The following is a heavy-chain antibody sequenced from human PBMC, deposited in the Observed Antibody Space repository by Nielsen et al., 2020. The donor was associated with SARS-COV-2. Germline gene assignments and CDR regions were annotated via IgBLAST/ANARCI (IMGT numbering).Heavy chain of an antibody. CDR1: GFSLSTSGVG. V-gene: IGHV2-5*01. CDR2: IYWNDDK. Sequence: SGPTLVKPTQTLTLTCTFSGFSLSTSGVGVGWIRQPPGKALEWLALIYWNDDKRYSPSLKSRLTITKDTSKNQVVLTMTNMDPVDTATYYCARLGYCSSTSCYDFDYWGQGTLVTVSS. D-gene: IGHD2-2*01. CDR3: ARLGYCSSTSCYDFDY. J-gene: IGHJ4*02.